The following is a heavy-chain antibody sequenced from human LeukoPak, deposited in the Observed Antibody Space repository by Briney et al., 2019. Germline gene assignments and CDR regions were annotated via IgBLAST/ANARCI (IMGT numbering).Heavy chain of an antibody. J-gene: IGHJ3*02. CDR1: GYSISSGYY. CDR2: IYHSGST. V-gene: IGHV4-38-2*02. Sequence: SETLSLTCTVSGYSISSGYYWGWIRQPPGKGLEWIGSIYHSGSTYYNPSLKSRVTISVDTSKNQFSLKLNSVTAADTAVYYCARAPRIIAAAGTRSGAFDIWGQGTMVTVSS. D-gene: IGHD6-13*01. CDR3: ARAPRIIAAAGTRSGAFDI.